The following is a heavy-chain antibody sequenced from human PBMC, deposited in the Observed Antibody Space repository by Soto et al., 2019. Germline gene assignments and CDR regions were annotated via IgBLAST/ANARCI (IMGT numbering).Heavy chain of an antibody. CDR3: ARGTYCNGSTGCPNNWFDP. J-gene: IGHJ5*02. CDR2: IIPILGIA. Sequence: GASVKVSCKASGGTFSSYTISWVRQAPGQGLEWMGRIIPILGIADYAQKFQGRVTITADKSTSTAYMELSSLRSEDTAVYYCARGTYCNGSTGCPNNWFDPWGQGTLVTVSS. V-gene: IGHV1-69*02. D-gene: IGHD2-15*01. CDR1: GGTFSSYT.